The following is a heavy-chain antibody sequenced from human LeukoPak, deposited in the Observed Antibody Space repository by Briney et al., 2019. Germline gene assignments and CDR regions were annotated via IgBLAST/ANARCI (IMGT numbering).Heavy chain of an antibody. CDR2: IYYSGNT. CDR1: GGSISSDY. CDR3: ARALADYYDSNYGMDV. D-gene: IGHD3-22*01. V-gene: IGHV4-59*12. Sequence: SETLSLTCTVSGGSISSDYWSWIRQPPGKGLEWVGCIYYSGNTNYNPSLKGRVTISIDTSKNQFSLKLSSVTAADTAVYYCARALADYYDSNYGMDVWGQGTTVTVSS. J-gene: IGHJ6*02.